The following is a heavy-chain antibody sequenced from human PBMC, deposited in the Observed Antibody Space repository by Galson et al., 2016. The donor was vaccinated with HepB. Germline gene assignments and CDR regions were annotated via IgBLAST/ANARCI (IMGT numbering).Heavy chain of an antibody. V-gene: IGHV3-21*01. CDR1: GFTFGDYT. J-gene: IGHJ3*02. CDR3: AREILTYYYDTNNYYDAFDI. D-gene: IGHD3-22*01. CDR2: ISGSTTYI. Sequence: SLRLSCAGSGFTFGDYTINWVRQAPGKGLEWVSSISGSTTYIHYADSLKGRVTISRDDAKNSLYLQMTSLRAEDTAVYYCAREILTYYYDTNNYYDAFDIWGQGRMVTVSS.